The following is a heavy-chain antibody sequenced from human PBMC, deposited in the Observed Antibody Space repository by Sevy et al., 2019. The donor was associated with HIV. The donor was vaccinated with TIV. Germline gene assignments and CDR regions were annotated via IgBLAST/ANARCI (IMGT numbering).Heavy chain of an antibody. D-gene: IGHD6-19*01. Sequence: GGSLRLSCSASGFTFIAFGMTWVRQAPGKGLEWVSGISGGGAATAYADSVKGRFTIPRDNSKNTLYLQMNSLTAAYTAVYYCARYGRIPVAGHTWFDPWGLGTLVTVSS. CDR3: ARYGRIPVAGHTWFDP. J-gene: IGHJ5*02. CDR1: GFTFIAFG. CDR2: ISGGGAAT. V-gene: IGHV3-23*01.